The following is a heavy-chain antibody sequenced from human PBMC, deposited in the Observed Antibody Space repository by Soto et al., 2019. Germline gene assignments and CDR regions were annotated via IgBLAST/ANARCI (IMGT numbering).Heavy chain of an antibody. V-gene: IGHV5-51*01. D-gene: IGHD4-17*01. CDR3: ARRDYGGTLDY. CDR1: XYSFTSXW. Sequence: EVQLVQSGAEVKKPGXSLKISXKGXXYSFTSXWXGXXRQMPXXGLEWMGIIYPGDSDTRYSPSFQGQVTISADKSISTAYLQWSSLKASDTAMYYCARRDYGGTLDYWGQGTLVTVSS. CDR2: IYPGDSDT. J-gene: IGHJ4*02.